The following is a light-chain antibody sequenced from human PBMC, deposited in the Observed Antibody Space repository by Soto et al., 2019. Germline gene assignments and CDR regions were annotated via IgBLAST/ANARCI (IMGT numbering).Light chain of an antibody. CDR2: GNS. CDR3: QSYDSSLRGV. Sequence: QSVLTQPPSVSGAPGQRVTISCAGSSSNIGAGYDVHWYQQLPGTAPKLLIYGNSNRPSGVPDRFSGSNSGTSASLAITGLQADDEADYYCQSYDSSLRGVFGGGTQLTVL. J-gene: IGLJ7*01. CDR1: SSNIGAGYD. V-gene: IGLV1-40*01.